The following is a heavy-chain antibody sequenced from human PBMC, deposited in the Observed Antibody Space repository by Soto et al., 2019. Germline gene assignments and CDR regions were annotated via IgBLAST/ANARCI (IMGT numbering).Heavy chain of an antibody. CDR3: ARDSITAAGRYTFDI. CDR2: ISTSSTTT. D-gene: IGHD6-13*01. CDR1: GFTFSTYS. J-gene: IGHJ3*02. Sequence: EVQLVESGGGLVQPGGSLRLSCAASGFTFSTYSMNWIRQAPGKGLEWISYISTSSTTTYYADSVKGRFTISRDNAKNSLYLQMNSLRDDDTAVHYCARDSITAAGRYTFDIWGQGTLVSVS. V-gene: IGHV3-48*02.